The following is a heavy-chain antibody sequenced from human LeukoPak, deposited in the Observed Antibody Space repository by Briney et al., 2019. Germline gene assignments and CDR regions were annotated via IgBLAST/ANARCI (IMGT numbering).Heavy chain of an antibody. D-gene: IGHD5-12*01. CDR1: GYSFTSYW. CDR3: ARGEIVATIEEDFDY. Sequence: GESLKISCKGSGYSFTSYWIGWVRQMPGKGLEWVGIIYPGDSDTRYSPSFQGQVTISADKSISTAYLQWSSLRASDTAMYYCARGEIVATIEEDFDYWGQGTLVTVSS. CDR2: IYPGDSDT. J-gene: IGHJ4*02. V-gene: IGHV5-51*01.